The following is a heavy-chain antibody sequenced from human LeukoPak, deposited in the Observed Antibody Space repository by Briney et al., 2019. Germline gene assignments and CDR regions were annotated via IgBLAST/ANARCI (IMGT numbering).Heavy chain of an antibody. CDR2: IWYDGSNK. J-gene: IGHJ4*02. CDR1: GFTFSSYG. V-gene: IGHV3-33*06. CDR3: AKGDCSSTSCSLRPIDY. D-gene: IGHD2-2*01. Sequence: GGSLRPSCAASGFTFSSYGMHWVRQAPGKGLEWVAVIWYDGSNKYYADSVKGRFTISRDNSKNTLYLQMNSLRAEDTAVYYCAKGDCSSTSCSLRPIDYWGQGTLVTVSS.